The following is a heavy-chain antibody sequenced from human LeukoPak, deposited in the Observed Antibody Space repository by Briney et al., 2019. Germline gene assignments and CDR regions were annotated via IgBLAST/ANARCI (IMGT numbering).Heavy chain of an antibody. Sequence: GGSLRLSCAASGFTVSSNYMSWVRQAPGKGLEWVSAISGSGGSTYYADSVKDRFTISRDNSKNTLYLQMNSLRAEDTAVYYCAKDRSHCSSTSCYVDWFDPWGQGTLVTVSS. CDR2: ISGSGGST. CDR3: AKDRSHCSSTSCYVDWFDP. CDR1: GFTVSSNY. D-gene: IGHD2-2*01. V-gene: IGHV3-23*01. J-gene: IGHJ5*02.